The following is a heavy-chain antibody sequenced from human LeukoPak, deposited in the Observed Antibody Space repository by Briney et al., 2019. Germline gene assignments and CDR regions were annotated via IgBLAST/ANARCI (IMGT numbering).Heavy chain of an antibody. CDR2: IIPIFGTA. J-gene: IGHJ4*02. CDR3: ARDRIAVAAKYYFDY. D-gene: IGHD6-19*01. CDR1: GGTFGSYA. V-gene: IGHV1-69*01. Sequence: ASVKVSCKASGGTFGSYAISWVRQAPGQGLEWMGGIIPIFGTANYAQKFQGRVTITADESTSTAYMELSSLRSEDTAVYYCARDRIAVAAKYYFDYWGQGTLVTVSS.